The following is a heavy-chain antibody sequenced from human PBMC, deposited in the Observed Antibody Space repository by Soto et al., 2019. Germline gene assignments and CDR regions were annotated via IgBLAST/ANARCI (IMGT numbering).Heavy chain of an antibody. V-gene: IGHV3-15*01. CDR1: GFTFSHAW. Sequence: GGALRLSCAASGFTFSHAWMSWVRQAPGKGLEWVGRIKSKADGETKDYGAPVRGRFTISRDDSQDILYLHMNSLRIEDTAVYYCCVIKRRDQYSTSGYWFDPWGPGTLVTVSS. D-gene: IGHD4-4*01. J-gene: IGHJ5*02. CDR3: CVIKRRDQYSTSGYWFDP. CDR2: IKSKADGETK.